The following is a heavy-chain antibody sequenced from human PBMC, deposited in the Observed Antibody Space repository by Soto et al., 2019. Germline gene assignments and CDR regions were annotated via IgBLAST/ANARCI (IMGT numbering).Heavy chain of an antibody. CDR2: ISSDSNYI. CDR3: ARNRNPSSKTAGMDV. CDR1: GLSFITHS. V-gene: IGHV3-21*01. J-gene: IGHJ6*02. Sequence: EVQLVESGGGLVEPGGSLRLSCAPPGLSFITHSMNWVRQAPGKGLEWVSSISSDSNYIYYADSVKGRFTNSRDNAKNSRYVQMKSMRADDTAFYYCARNRNPSSKTAGMDVWGQGTTVTVSS.